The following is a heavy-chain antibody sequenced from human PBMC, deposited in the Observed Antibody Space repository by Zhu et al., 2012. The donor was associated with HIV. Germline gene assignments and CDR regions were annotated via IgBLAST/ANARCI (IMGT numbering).Heavy chain of an antibody. CDR1: GDSISTYH. J-gene: IGHJ5*02. CDR3: ARGPNTNGWHAWFDP. Sequence: QVQLQESGLGLVKPSETLSLTCTVSGDSISTYHWSWVRQPAGRGLEWIGRMSASGSTDCNPSLRSRVTMSVDTSKKQFSLKLNSVTAADTAVYYCARGPNTNGWHAWFDP. D-gene: IGHD2-8*01. V-gene: IGHV4-4*07. CDR2: MSASGST.